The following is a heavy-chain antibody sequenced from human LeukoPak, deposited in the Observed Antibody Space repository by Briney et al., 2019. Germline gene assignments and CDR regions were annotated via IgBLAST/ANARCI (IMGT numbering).Heavy chain of an antibody. CDR3: ARDWGNIVVVPAAPVKNY. CDR2: IKQDGSEK. J-gene: IGHJ4*02. V-gene: IGHV3-7*01. D-gene: IGHD2-2*01. Sequence: GGSLRLSCAASGFTFSSYWMSWVRQAPGKGLEWVANIKQDGSEKYYVDSVKGRFTISRDNAKNSLYLQMNSLRAEDTAVYYCARDWGNIVVVPAAPVKNYWGQGTLVTVSS. CDR1: GFTFSSYW.